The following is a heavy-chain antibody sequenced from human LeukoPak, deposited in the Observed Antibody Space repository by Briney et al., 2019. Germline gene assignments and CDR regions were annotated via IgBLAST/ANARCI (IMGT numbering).Heavy chain of an antibody. CDR1: GDSVSSNSAA. Sequence: SQTLSLTCAISGDSVSSNSAAWSWIRQSPSRGLEWLGRTYYRSKWYNDYAVSVKSRITISPDTSKNQFSLLLNSVTPEDTAVYYCTRYSPNGRDFDYWGQGTLVTVSS. J-gene: IGHJ4*02. D-gene: IGHD2-15*01. V-gene: IGHV6-1*01. CDR3: TRYSPNGRDFDY. CDR2: TYYRSKWYN.